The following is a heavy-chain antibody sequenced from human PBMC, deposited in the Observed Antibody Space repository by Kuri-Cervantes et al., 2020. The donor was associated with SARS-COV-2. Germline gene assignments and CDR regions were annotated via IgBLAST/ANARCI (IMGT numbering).Heavy chain of an antibody. Sequence: GSLRLSCAVYGGSFSGYYWSWIRQPPGEGLEWIGEINHSGSTNYNPSLKSRVTISVDTSKNQFSLKLSSVTAADAAVYYCARGGFWYGAGYFDYWGQGTLVTVSS. D-gene: IGHD4-17*01. CDR2: INHSGST. CDR1: GGSFSGYY. CDR3: ARGGFWYGAGYFDY. J-gene: IGHJ4*02. V-gene: IGHV4-34*01.